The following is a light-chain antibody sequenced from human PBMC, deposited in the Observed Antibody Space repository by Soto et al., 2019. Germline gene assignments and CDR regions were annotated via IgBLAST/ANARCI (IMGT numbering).Light chain of an antibody. V-gene: IGLV2-14*03. Sequence: QSALTQPASESGSPGQSITISCTGTSSDIGAYNYVSWYQQHPGKAPKLIIYAVTNRPSGVSTRFSGSKSGNTASLTISGLQAEDEADYYCSSYTTTSTLYVFGSGTKLTVL. CDR1: SSDIGAYNY. J-gene: IGLJ1*01. CDR2: AVT. CDR3: SSYTTTSTLYV.